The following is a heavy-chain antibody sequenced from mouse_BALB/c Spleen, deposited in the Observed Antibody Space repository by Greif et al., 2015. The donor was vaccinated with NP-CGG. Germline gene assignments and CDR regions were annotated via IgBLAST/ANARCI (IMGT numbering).Heavy chain of an antibody. V-gene: IGHV7-3*02. CDR3: AREDYYGSSYGAY. CDR1: GFTFTDYY. D-gene: IGHD1-1*01. J-gene: IGHJ3*01. Sequence: EVMLVESGGGLVQPGGSLRLSCATSGFTFTDYYMSWVRQPPGKALEWLGFIRNKANGYTTEYSASVKGRFTISRDNSQSILYLQMNTLRAEDSATYYCAREDYYGSSYGAYWGQGTLVTVSA. CDR2: IRNKANGYTT.